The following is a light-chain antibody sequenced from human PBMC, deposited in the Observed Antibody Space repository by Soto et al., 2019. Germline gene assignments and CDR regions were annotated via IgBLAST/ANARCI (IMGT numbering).Light chain of an antibody. CDR2: AAY. CDR1: QSISSY. Sequence: DLQMTQTPSSLSASVGDRITITCRASQSISSYVNWFQQKPGKGPKLLIYAAYSLQSGVPSRFSGTGAGTDFTLTISSLQPEDFATYYCQQSYSTPITFGQGTRLEIK. CDR3: QQSYSTPIT. J-gene: IGKJ5*01. V-gene: IGKV1-39*01.